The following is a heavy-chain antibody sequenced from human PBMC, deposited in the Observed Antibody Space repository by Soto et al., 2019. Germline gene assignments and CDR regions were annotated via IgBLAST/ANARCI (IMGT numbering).Heavy chain of an antibody. CDR2: ISSSTSNI. D-gene: IGHD5-12*01. CDR1: GFTFSSYS. V-gene: IGHV3-48*02. J-gene: IGHJ6*02. Sequence: EVQLVESGGDLVQPGGSLRLSCAASGFTFSSYSMNWVRQAPGKGLEWVSYISSSTSNIYYADSVKGRFTISRDNAKNALYLQMNSLRDEDTAAYYCAREGWLHLDYYYYAIDVWGQGTTVTVSS. CDR3: AREGWLHLDYYYYAIDV.